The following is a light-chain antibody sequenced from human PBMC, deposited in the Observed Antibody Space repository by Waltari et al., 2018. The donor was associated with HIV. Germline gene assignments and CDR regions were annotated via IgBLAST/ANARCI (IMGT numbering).Light chain of an antibody. CDR1: QSVGSN. J-gene: IGKJ4*01. V-gene: IGKV3-15*01. Sequence: ETVMTQSPATLSVSTGERATLPCRASQSVGSNLAWYQQQPGQAPRLLIYGASTRATGIPARFSGSGSGTEFTLTISSLQSEDFAVYYCQQYNNWPPLTFGGGTKVEIK. CDR3: QQYNNWPPLT. CDR2: GAS.